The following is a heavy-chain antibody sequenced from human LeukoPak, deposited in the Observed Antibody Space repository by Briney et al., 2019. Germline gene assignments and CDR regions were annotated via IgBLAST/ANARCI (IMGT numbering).Heavy chain of an antibody. CDR1: GYTFTGYY. J-gene: IGHJ1*01. CDR3: ARGKGRIVGALEH. CDR2: INPNSGGT. V-gene: IGHV1-2*02. D-gene: IGHD1-26*01. Sequence: ASVKVSCKASGYTFTGYYMHWVRQAPGQGLEWMGWINPNSGGTNYAQKFQGRVTKTRDTSISTAYMELSRLRSDDTAVYYCARGKGRIVGALEHWGQGTLVTVSS.